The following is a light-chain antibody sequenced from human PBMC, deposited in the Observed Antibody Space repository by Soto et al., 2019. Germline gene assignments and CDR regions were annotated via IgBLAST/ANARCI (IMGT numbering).Light chain of an antibody. CDR2: DAS. CDR3: QQRSDWPS. V-gene: IGKV1-12*01. J-gene: IGKJ5*01. CDR1: QNIWRL. Sequence: DIQMTQSPSSVSASVGDRVTITCRASQNIWRLLAWYQQKPGKAPELLIYDASSLQSGVPPRFSGSGSGTDFTLTISSLQPEDFAVYYCQQRSDWPSFGQGTRLEVK.